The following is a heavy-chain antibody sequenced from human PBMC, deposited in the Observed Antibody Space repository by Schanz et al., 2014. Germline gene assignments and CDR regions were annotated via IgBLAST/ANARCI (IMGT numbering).Heavy chain of an antibody. J-gene: IGHJ4*02. CDR2: IWYDGSNK. D-gene: IGHD3-22*01. V-gene: IGHV3-33*01. CDR1: GFTFSSYG. CDR3: ARPPHDSSGYYPFDY. Sequence: QVPLVESGGGVVQPGRSLRLSCAASGFTFSSYGMHWVRQAPGKGLEWVAVIWYDGSNKYYADSVKGRFTISRDNSKNTLFLQMNSLRAEDTAVYYCARPPHDSSGYYPFDYWGQGTLVTVSS.